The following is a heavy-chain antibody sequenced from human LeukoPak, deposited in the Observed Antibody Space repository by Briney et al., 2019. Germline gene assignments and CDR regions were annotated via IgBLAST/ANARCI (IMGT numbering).Heavy chain of an antibody. D-gene: IGHD3-9*01. J-gene: IGHJ4*02. CDR2: ITGSGTNR. V-gene: IGHV3-23*01. CDR3: VIWGDYDVLTGYYVPDY. Sequence: GGSLRLSCVASGFTFSNYAMSWVRQAPGKGLEWASAITGSGTNRYYADSLKGRFTTSRDNSKNTVLLQMNSLRHEDTAIYYCVIWGDYDVLTGYYVPDYWGQGTLVTVAS. CDR1: GFTFSNYA.